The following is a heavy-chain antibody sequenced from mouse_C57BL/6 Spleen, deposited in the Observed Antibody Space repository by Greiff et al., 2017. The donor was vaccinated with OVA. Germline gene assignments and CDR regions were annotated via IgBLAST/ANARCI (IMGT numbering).Heavy chain of an antibody. D-gene: IGHD1-1*01. CDR3: ARNDYGSSYLEY. V-gene: IGHV1-18*01. J-gene: IGHJ2*01. CDR1: GYTFTDYN. Sequence: EVQLQESGPELVKPGASVKISCKASGYTFTDYNMDWVKQSHGKSLECIGDINPNNGGTIYNQKFKGKATLTVDKSSSTAYMELRSLTSEDTAVSDGARNDYGSSYLEYWGKGTTLTVSS. CDR2: INPNNGGT.